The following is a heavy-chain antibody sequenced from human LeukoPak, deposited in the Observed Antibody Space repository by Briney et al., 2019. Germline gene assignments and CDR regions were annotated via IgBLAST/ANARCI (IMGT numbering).Heavy chain of an antibody. CDR2: INPNSGGA. D-gene: IGHD6-19*01. CDR1: GYTFTGYY. CDR3: AKGRVVAGSKSLTYHWLDP. V-gene: IGHV1-2*02. Sequence: ASVKVSCKAFGYTFTGYYIHLVRQAPGQGLEWVGWINPNSGGAKYAQKFQDRVTMTRDTSISTAYMGLSRLRSDDTAVYYCAKGRVVAGSKSLTYHWLDPWGQGTLVTVSS. J-gene: IGHJ5*02.